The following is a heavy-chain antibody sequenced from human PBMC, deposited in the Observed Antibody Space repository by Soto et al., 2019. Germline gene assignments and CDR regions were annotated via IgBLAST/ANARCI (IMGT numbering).Heavy chain of an antibody. CDR3: ARQAAAPGIDLWFDP. D-gene: IGHD6-13*01. Sequence: QLQLQESGPGLVKPSETLSLTCNVSGGSISSSRSYWAWFRQPPGKELEWIANIFYAGNTYYNPSLKSRVTVSVDPSKTQFSLKLDSVTAADTAVYYCARQAAAPGIDLWFDPWGQGTLVTVSS. J-gene: IGHJ5*02. CDR1: GGSISSSRSY. CDR2: IFYAGNT. V-gene: IGHV4-39*01.